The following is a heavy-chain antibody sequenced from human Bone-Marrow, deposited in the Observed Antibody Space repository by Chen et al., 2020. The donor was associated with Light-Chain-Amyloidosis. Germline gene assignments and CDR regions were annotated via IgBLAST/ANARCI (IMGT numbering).Heavy chain of an antibody. J-gene: IGHJ4*01. V-gene: IGHV4-38-2*02. D-gene: IGHD3-16*01. CDR1: GLSVSLDYH. CDR3: AKVVNWGSEWS. Sequence: QVQLQESGPGLVNPSETLSLTCLVSGLSVSLDYHWAWIRRPPGKGLDWIGNMHHTGKTYYNPSLKSRVTLSMDTSKNQFSLMLTSVTAAYTAVYYCAKVVNWGSEWSWGQGTLVTVSS. CDR2: MHHTGKT.